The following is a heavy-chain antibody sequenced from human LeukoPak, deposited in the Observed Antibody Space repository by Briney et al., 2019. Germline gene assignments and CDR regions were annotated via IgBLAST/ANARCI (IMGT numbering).Heavy chain of an antibody. CDR1: GYTFTSYD. CDR3: ARTVGYYYDSSGYPTYYYYYYMDV. Sequence: GASVKVSCKGFGYTFTSYDINWVRQATGQGLEWMGWMNPNSGNTGYAQKFQGRVTITRNTSISTAYMELSSLRSEDTAVYYCARTVGYYYDSSGYPTYYYYYYMDVWGKGTTVTVSS. J-gene: IGHJ6*03. CDR2: MNPNSGNT. D-gene: IGHD3-22*01. V-gene: IGHV1-8*03.